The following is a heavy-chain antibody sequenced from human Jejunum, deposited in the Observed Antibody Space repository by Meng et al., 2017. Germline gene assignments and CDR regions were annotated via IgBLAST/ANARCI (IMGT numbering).Heavy chain of an antibody. D-gene: IGHD1-26*01. J-gene: IGHJ3*02. V-gene: IGHV3-23*01. CDR1: GFTFSRYA. CDR3: AKVVWDGVRDAFDK. Sequence: DVQRLESGGGLVQPGGSLRLSCADSGFTFSRYAMAWVRQARGKGLEWVSGISARSGGTYYADSAKGRFTISRDNSESTLYLQMNSLRVEDTAVYYCAKVVWDGVRDAFDKWGQGTMVTVSS. CDR2: ISARSGGT.